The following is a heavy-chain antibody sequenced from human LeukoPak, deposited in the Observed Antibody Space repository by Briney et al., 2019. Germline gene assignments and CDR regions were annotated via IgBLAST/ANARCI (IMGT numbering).Heavy chain of an antibody. CDR2: IKQDGSEK. Sequence: GSLRPSCAASGFTFSNFLISWVRQAPGKGLAWGGNIKQDGSEKYYVDSVKGRFTISRDNAKNSLYLQMNSLRAEDTAVYYCARDCSSTSCYYNGMDVWGQGTTATVSS. J-gene: IGHJ6*02. V-gene: IGHV3-7*01. CDR1: GFTFSNFL. D-gene: IGHD2-2*01. CDR3: ARDCSSTSCYYNGMDV.